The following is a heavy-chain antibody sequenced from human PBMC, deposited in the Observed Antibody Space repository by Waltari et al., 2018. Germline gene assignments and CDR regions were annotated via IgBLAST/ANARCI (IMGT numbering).Heavy chain of an antibody. V-gene: IGHV4-39*07. CDR2: FYKSGTT. J-gene: IGHJ4*02. CDR1: RSSIRNNNYY. Sequence: QLQLQESGPGLVKPSETLSLTCTVSRSSIRNNNYYWGWVRQPPGKGLEWIGSFYKSGTTYYNPSLKSRVTISVDMSNNQFSLKLNSVTAADTAVYYCVRGYPDIVATISDYWGQGTLVIVSS. CDR3: VRGYPDIVATISDY. D-gene: IGHD5-12*01.